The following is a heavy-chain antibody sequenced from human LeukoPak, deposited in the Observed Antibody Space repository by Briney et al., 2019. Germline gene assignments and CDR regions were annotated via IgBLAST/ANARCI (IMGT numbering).Heavy chain of an antibody. CDR1: GFTFSSYG. Sequence: GRSLRLSCAASGFTFSSYGMHWVRQAPGKGLEWVAIIWYDGSNKYYADSVKGRFIISRDNSENTLYLQMNSLRAEDTAVYYCAKEGGDYDSSGLGYWGQGTLVTVSS. CDR3: AKEGGDYDSSGLGY. CDR2: IWYDGSNK. D-gene: IGHD3-22*01. V-gene: IGHV3-33*06. J-gene: IGHJ4*02.